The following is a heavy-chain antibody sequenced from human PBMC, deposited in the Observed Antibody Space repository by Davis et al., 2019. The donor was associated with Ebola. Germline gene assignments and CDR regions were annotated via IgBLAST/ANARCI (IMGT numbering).Heavy chain of an antibody. CDR1: GFVFSSYV. V-gene: IGHV3-23*01. CDR2: VGLSADT. J-gene: IGHJ3*01. CDR3: AKDTSNVWFDV. D-gene: IGHD6-19*01. Sequence: GGSLRLSCAASGFVFSSYVMSWVRRAPGKGLEWVSTVGLSADTHYADSVKGRFTISRDNSKNTLHLQMNSLRVEDTAVYYCAKDTSNVWFDVWGQGTMVTVSS.